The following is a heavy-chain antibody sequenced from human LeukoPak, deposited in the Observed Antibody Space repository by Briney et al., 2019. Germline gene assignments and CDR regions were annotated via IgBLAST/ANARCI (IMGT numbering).Heavy chain of an antibody. Sequence: PSQTLSLTCTVSGGSISNNGYYWSWIRHPPGKALEWIGHIYYTGSTYYNPSLKSRVTISVDTSKNQFSLKLSSVTAADTAVYYCARGEYYDSSGLDAFDIWGQGTMVTVSS. CDR3: ARGEYYDSSGLDAFDI. J-gene: IGHJ3*02. V-gene: IGHV4-30-2*05. D-gene: IGHD3-22*01. CDR1: GGSISNNGYY. CDR2: IYYTGST.